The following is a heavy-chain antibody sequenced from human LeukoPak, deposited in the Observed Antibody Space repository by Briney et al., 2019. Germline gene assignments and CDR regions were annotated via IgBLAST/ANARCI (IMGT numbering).Heavy chain of an antibody. CDR3: AKWSRYYYDSSGYYFWDY. D-gene: IGHD3-22*01. CDR2: ISGSGGST. V-gene: IGHV3-23*01. J-gene: IGHJ4*02. Sequence: GGSLRLSCAASGFTFSSYAMSWVRQAPGKGLEWVSAISGSGGSTYYADSVKGRFTISRDNSKNTLYLQMNSLRAEDTAVYYCAKWSRYYYDSSGYYFWDYWGQGTLATVSS. CDR1: GFTFSSYA.